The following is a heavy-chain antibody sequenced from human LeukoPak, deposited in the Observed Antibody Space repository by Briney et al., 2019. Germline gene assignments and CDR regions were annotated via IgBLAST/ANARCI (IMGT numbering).Heavy chain of an antibody. CDR1: GYSFTSYC. D-gene: IGHD2/OR15-2a*01. Sequence: GESLKISCQGSGYSFTSYCIGWVRQMPGKGLEWMSIIYPGNSDTRYSPSFQGQVTISADKSISTAYLQWSSLKASDTAMYYCARGRGNEILLYYFDYWGQGTLVTVSS. CDR2: IYPGNSDT. CDR3: ARGRGNEILLYYFDY. J-gene: IGHJ4*02. V-gene: IGHV5-51*01.